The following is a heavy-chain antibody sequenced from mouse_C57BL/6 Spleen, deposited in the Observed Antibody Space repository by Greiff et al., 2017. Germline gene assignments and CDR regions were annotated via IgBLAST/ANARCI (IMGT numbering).Heavy chain of an antibody. CDR2: INPSTGGT. J-gene: IGHJ3*01. CDR1: GYSFTGYY. Sequence: EVKVVESGPELVKPGASVKISCKASGYSFTGYYMNWVKQSPEKSLEWIGEINPSTGGTTYNQKFKAKATLTVDKSSSTAYMQLKSLTSEDSAVYYCAAGGDYDGFAYWGQGTLVTVSA. D-gene: IGHD2-4*01. V-gene: IGHV1-42*01. CDR3: AAGGDYDGFAY.